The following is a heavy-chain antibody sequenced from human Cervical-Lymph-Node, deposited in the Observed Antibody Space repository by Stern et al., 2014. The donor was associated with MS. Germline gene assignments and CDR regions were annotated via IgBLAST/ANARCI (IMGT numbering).Heavy chain of an antibody. Sequence: QLVQSGAEVKKPGSSVKVSCKASGDTFTDYAISWVRQAPGQGPEWMGGITPIFNSADYAQKFQGRLTITADKSRSTAYMELSSLTSEDTAVYYCAREVGSLAMDVWGQGTTVIVSS. CDR2: ITPIFNSA. V-gene: IGHV1-69*06. CDR1: GDTFTDYA. J-gene: IGHJ6*01. D-gene: IGHD1-1*01. CDR3: AREVGSLAMDV.